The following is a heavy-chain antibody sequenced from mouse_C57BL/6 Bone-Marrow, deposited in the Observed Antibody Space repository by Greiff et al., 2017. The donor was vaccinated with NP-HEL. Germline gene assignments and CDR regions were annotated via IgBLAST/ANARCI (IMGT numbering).Heavy chain of an antibody. D-gene: IGHD3-2*02. J-gene: IGHJ2*01. Sequence: DVKLVESGPVLVKPGASVKMSCKASGYTFTDYYMNWVKQSHGKSLEWIGVINPYNGGTSYNQKFKGKATLTVDKSSSTAYMELNSLTSEDSAVYYCARSSQATLFALYWGQGTTLTVSS. CDR2: INPYNGGT. CDR1: GYTFTDYY. V-gene: IGHV1-19*01. CDR3: ARSSQATLFALY.